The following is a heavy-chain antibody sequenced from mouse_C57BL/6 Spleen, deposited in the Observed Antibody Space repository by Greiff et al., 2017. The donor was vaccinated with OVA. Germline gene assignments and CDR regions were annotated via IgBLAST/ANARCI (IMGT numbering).Heavy chain of an antibody. V-gene: IGHV1-26*01. J-gene: IGHJ4*01. CDR1: GYTFTDYY. D-gene: IGHD5-5*01. CDR3: ARKGVYLYYYAMDY. CDR2: INPNNGGT. Sequence: EVQLQQSGPELVKPGASVKISCKASGYTFTDYYMNWVKQSHGKSLEWIGDINPNNGGTSYNQKFKGKATLTVDKSSSTAYMELRSLTSEDSAVYYCARKGVYLYYYAMDYWGQGTSVTVSS.